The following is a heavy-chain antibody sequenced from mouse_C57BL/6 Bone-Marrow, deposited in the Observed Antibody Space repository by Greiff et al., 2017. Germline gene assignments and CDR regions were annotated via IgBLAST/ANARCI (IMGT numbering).Heavy chain of an antibody. Sequence: VQLQQSGTVLARPGASVKMSCKTSGYTFTSYWMHWVKQRPGQGLEWIGAIYPGNSDTSYNQKFKGKAKLTAVTSASTAYMELSSLTNEDSAVYYCTRGLLRAGAMDYWGQGTSVTVSS. CDR3: TRGLLRAGAMDY. V-gene: IGHV1-5*01. CDR2: IYPGNSDT. D-gene: IGHD1-1*01. CDR1: GYTFTSYW. J-gene: IGHJ4*01.